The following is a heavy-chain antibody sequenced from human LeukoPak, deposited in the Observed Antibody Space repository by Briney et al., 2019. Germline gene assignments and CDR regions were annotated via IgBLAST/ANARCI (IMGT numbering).Heavy chain of an antibody. Sequence: PSETLSLTCTVSGGSISRSSYYWGWSRQPPGKGLEWIGSVYYSGSTYYNPSLKSRVTISVDTSKNQFSLKLSSVTAADTAVYYCARGLRYYGSGSYSYWGQGTLVTVSS. V-gene: IGHV4-39*07. CDR1: GGSISRSSYY. D-gene: IGHD3-10*01. J-gene: IGHJ4*02. CDR3: ARGLRYYGSGSYSY. CDR2: VYYSGST.